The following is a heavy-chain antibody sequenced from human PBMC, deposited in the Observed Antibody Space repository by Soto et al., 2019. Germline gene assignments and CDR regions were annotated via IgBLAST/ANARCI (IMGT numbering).Heavy chain of an antibody. J-gene: IGHJ5*02. CDR1: SETFASYD. V-gene: IGHV1-18*04. CDR3: ARVTRGSGDWFDP. D-gene: IGHD6-19*01. CDR2: ISTYNGNT. Sequence: GVSVKVSCKASSETFASYDITWVRQAPGQGLEWMGWISTYNGNTKYAQNVQGRVSMTTDTSTSTAYMELRSLKSDDTAVYYCARVTRGSGDWFDPWGQGTLVTVSS.